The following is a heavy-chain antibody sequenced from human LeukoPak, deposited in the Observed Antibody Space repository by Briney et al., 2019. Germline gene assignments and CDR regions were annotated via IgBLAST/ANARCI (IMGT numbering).Heavy chain of an antibody. Sequence: SETLSLTCTVSGGSIGSSNYYWGWIRQPPGKGLEWIGSIYYSGSTYYNPSLKSRVTISVDTSKNQFSLKVSSVTAADTAVYYCASRKRWLQSGVDYWGQGTLVTVSS. CDR1: GGSIGSSNYY. CDR2: IYYSGST. D-gene: IGHD5-24*01. J-gene: IGHJ4*02. V-gene: IGHV4-39*01. CDR3: ASRKRWLQSGVDY.